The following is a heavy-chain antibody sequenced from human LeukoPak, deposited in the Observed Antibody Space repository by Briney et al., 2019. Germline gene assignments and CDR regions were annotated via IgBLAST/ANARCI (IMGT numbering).Heavy chain of an antibody. CDR2: IYYSGST. D-gene: IGHD2-15*01. CDR3: ARASGYCSGGSCRGWFDP. Sequence: SETLSLTCTVSGGSISSYYWSWIRQPPGKGLEWIGYIYYSGSTNYNPSLKSRVTISVDTSKNQFSLKLSSVTAADTAVYYCARASGYCSGGSCRGWFDPWGQGTLVTVSS. CDR1: GGSISSYY. V-gene: IGHV4-59*01. J-gene: IGHJ5*02.